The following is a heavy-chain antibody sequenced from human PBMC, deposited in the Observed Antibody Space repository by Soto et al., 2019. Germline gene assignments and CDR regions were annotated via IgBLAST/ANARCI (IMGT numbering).Heavy chain of an antibody. CDR3: ARGVIVATSNPNPYYYYLDV. CDR1: GYRFTSYC. V-gene: IGHV1-18*03. D-gene: IGHD5-12*01. J-gene: IGHJ6*03. CDR2: ISAYNGNT. Sequence: GASVKVSCKACGYRFTSYCMCWVRQDPGQRIERMGWISAYNGNTNYALKLQVRVTMTTDTSTISAYLELRSLGSDDVAVYYCARGVIVATSNPNPYYYYLDVWGKGTTVTVSS.